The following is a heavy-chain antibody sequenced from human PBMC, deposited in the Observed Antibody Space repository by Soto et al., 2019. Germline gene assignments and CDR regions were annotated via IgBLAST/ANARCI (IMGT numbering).Heavy chain of an antibody. V-gene: IGHV3-48*02. Sequence: GGSLRLSCAASGFTFSSYSMNWVRQAPGKGLEWVSYISSSSSTIYYADSVKGRFTISRDNAKNSLYLQMNSLRDEDTAVYYCARDDYCSSTSCYTSENYYYGMDVWGQGTTVTVS. CDR3: ARDDYCSSTSCYTSENYYYGMDV. D-gene: IGHD2-2*02. J-gene: IGHJ6*02. CDR1: GFTFSSYS. CDR2: ISSSSSTI.